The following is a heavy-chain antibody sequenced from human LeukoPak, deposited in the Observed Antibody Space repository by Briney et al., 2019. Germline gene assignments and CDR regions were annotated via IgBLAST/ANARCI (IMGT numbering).Heavy chain of an antibody. D-gene: IGHD6-6*01. CDR1: GGSISSSSYY. J-gene: IGHJ5*02. CDR2: IYYSGST. V-gene: IGHV4-39*01. Sequence: SETLSLTCTASGGSISSSSYYRGWIRQPPGKGLEWIGSIYYSGSTYYNPSLKSRVTISVDTSKNQFSLKLSSVTAADTAVYYCARRHELAARQFDPWGQGTLVTVSS. CDR3: ARRHELAARQFDP.